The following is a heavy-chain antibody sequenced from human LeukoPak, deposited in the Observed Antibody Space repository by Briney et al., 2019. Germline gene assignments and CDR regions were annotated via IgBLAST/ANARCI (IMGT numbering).Heavy chain of an antibody. CDR2: IYYSGST. J-gene: IGHJ3*02. V-gene: IGHV4-59*01. Sequence: SETLSLTCTVSGGSISSYYWSWIRQPPGKGLEWIGYIYYSGSTNYNPSLKSRVTISVDTSKNQFSLKPSSVTAADTVVYYCARDRTYYYDSSGYYPHDAFDIWGQGTMVTVSS. CDR1: GGSISSYY. D-gene: IGHD3-22*01. CDR3: ARDRTYYYDSSGYYPHDAFDI.